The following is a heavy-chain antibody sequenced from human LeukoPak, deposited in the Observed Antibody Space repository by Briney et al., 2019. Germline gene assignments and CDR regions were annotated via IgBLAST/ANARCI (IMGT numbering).Heavy chain of an antibody. V-gene: IGHV4-59*01. CDR3: AREIAVAGIWDY. Sequence: SSETLSLTCTVSGGSISSYYWSWIRQPPGKGLEWIGYTYYSGSTNYNPSLKSRVTISVDTSKNQFSLKLSSVTAADTAVYYCAREIAVAGIWDYWGQGTLVTVSS. J-gene: IGHJ4*02. D-gene: IGHD6-19*01. CDR2: TYYSGST. CDR1: GGSISSYY.